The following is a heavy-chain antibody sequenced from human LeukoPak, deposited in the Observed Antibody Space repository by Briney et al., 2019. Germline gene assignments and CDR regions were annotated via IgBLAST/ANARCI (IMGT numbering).Heavy chain of an antibody. CDR3: ARVASDSSYWYHFDY. V-gene: IGHV3-23*01. D-gene: IGHD6-19*01. Sequence: GGSLRLSCAASGFTFSIYAMSWVRQAPGRGLEWVSTITGSGDTTYYADSVKGHFTISRDNSKNTLYLQMNSLRTEDTAVYYCARVASDSSYWYHFDYWGQGTLVTVSS. CDR2: ITGSGDTT. J-gene: IGHJ4*02. CDR1: GFTFSIYA.